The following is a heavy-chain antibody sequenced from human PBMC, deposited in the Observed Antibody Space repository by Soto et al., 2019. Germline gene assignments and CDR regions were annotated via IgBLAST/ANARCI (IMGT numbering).Heavy chain of an antibody. CDR3: ARDQFGYYYDSSGYRGPDYYYYGMDV. CDR2: ISAYNGNT. J-gene: IGHJ6*02. D-gene: IGHD3-22*01. Sequence: ASVKVSCKTSGYTFSSYGISWVRQAPGQGLEWMGWISAYNGNTNYAQKLQGRVTMTTDTSTSTAYMELRSLRSDDTAVYYCARDQFGYYYDSSGYRGPDYYYYGMDVWGQGTTVTVSS. CDR1: GYTFSSYG. V-gene: IGHV1-18*01.